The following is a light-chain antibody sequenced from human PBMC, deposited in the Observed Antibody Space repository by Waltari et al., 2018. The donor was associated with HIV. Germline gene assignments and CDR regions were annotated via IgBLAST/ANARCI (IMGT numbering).Light chain of an antibody. V-gene: IGKV2-24*01. CDR1: QPLLHSNGNTY. J-gene: IGKJ1*01. Sequence: IVMTQTPLSSPVPAVKAGASSCQARQPLLHSNGNTYLSWLHQRPGQPPRVLIYQISKRLSGVPDRFTGSGAGTDFTLKISRMEPEDVGVFYCMQGTHFPRTFGQGTKV. CDR2: QIS. CDR3: MQGTHFPRT.